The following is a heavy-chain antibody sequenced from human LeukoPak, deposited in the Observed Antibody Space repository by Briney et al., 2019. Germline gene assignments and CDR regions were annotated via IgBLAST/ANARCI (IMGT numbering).Heavy chain of an antibody. Sequence: GRSLRLSCAASGFTFSSYSMNWVRQAPGKGLEWVSYISSGGTTIYYADSVQGRFTISRDNAKNSLYLQMNSLRAEDTAVYYCARDDTPDAFDIWGQGTMVTVSS. CDR3: ARDDTPDAFDI. CDR1: GFTFSSYS. CDR2: ISSGGTTI. J-gene: IGHJ3*02. V-gene: IGHV3-48*04.